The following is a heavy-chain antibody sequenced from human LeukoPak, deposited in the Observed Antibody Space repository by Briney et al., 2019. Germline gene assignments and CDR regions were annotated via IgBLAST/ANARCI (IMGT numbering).Heavy chain of an antibody. CDR3: ARDYYDSSGYHFSWYFDL. V-gene: IGHV3-9*01. J-gene: IGHJ2*01. D-gene: IGHD3-22*01. CDR1: GFTFDDYA. Sequence: GGSLRLSCAASGFTFDDYAMHWVRQAPGKGLEWVSGISWNSGSIGYADSVKGRFTISRDNAKNSLYLQMNSLRAEDTAVYYCARDYYDSSGYHFSWYFDLWGRGTLVTVSS. CDR2: ISWNSGSI.